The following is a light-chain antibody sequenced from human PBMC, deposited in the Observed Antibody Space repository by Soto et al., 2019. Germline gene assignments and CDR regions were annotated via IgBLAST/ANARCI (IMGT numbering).Light chain of an antibody. CDR2: DAS. J-gene: IGKJ5*01. CDR1: QSVSTD. CDR3: QQYGSSPIT. Sequence: ALGHSPVALSLSPGERATLSCRASQSVSTDLAWYQQKPGQAPRLLIYDASNRATGIPVRFAGSGSGTDFALTISSLEPEDFAVYYCQQYGSSPITFGQGTRLEIK. V-gene: IGKV3-11*01.